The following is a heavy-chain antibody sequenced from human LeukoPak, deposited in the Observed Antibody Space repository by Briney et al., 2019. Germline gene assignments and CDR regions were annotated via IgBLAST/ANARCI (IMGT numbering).Heavy chain of an antibody. Sequence: GGSLRLSCAASGFTFRTYWMHWVRQAPGKGLVWVSHINSDGSTTNYADSVKGRFTISRDNAKNTLSLQMNSLRVDDTAVYYCARGYSYNHFDYWGQGTRVTVSS. J-gene: IGHJ4*02. CDR3: ARGYSYNHFDY. V-gene: IGHV3-74*01. CDR2: INSDGSTT. CDR1: GFTFRTYW. D-gene: IGHD5-18*01.